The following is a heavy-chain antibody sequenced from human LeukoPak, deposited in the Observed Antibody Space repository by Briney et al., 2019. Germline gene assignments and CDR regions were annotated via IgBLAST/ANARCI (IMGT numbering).Heavy chain of an antibody. Sequence: SETLSLTCTVSGGSISSYYWSWIRQPPGKGLEWIGYIYYSGSTNYNPSLKSRVTISVDTSKNQFSLKLSSVTAADTAVYYCARGLRLGELLGVWLDPWGQGTLVTVSS. J-gene: IGHJ5*02. CDR2: IYYSGST. CDR1: GGSISSYY. V-gene: IGHV4-59*01. D-gene: IGHD3-16*01. CDR3: ARGLRLGELLGVWLDP.